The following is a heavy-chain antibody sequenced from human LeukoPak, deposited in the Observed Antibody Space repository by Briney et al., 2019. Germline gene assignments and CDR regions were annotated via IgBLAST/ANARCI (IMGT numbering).Heavy chain of an antibody. D-gene: IGHD6-13*01. V-gene: IGHV3-23*01. J-gene: IGHJ6*04. CDR3: AKNLYSSSWNDPGSGMDV. CDR2: ISGSGGST. CDR1: GFTFSSYG. Sequence: GRSLRLSCAASGFTFSSYGMHWVRQAPGKGLEWVSAISGSGGSTYYADSVKGRFTISRDNSKNTLYLQMNSLRAEDTAVYYCAKNLYSSSWNDPGSGMDVWGKGTTVTVSS.